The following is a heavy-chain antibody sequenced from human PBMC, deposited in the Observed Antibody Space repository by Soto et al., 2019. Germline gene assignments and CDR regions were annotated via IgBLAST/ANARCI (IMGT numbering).Heavy chain of an antibody. CDR2: MNPFSGNA. Sequence: QVQLVQSGAEVKKPGASVRVSCKASGYTFTSYDIYWVRQATGQGLEWMGWMNPFSGNAVYTQKCHDRVTMTRDTSINTAYMEMSGLRSEDTAVYYCTRGQGNHWGQGSLVTVSS. V-gene: IGHV1-8*01. CDR1: GYTFTSYD. CDR3: TRGQGNH. J-gene: IGHJ4*02.